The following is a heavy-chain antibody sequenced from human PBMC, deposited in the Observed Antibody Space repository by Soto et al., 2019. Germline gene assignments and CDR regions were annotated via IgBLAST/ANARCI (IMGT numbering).Heavy chain of an antibody. CDR2: ISSSSSYT. CDR3: AREGFGSGSGGMDV. J-gene: IGHJ6*02. V-gene: IGHV3-11*06. CDR1: GXTLSDYY. D-gene: IGHD3-10*01. Sequence: GSLRLSCAASGXTLSDYYMSWIRQAPGKGLEWVSYISSSSSYTKYADSVKGRFTISRDNANTSLYLQMNSLRAEDTAVYYCAREGFGSGSGGMDVWGQGTAGTVSS.